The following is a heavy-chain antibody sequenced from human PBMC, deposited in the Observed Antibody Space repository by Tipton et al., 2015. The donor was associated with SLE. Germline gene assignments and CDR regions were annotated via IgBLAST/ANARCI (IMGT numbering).Heavy chain of an antibody. Sequence: TLSLTCTVSGDSVSSSSYYWGWIRQPPGKGLEWIGSVYYSGSTHYNPSLKSRVTISVDTSKNQFSLKVSSVAAADTAVYYCARHGIAADLWGQGTLVTVSS. D-gene: IGHD6-13*01. V-gene: IGHV4-39*01. J-gene: IGHJ5*02. CDR3: ARHGIAADL. CDR2: VYYSGST. CDR1: GDSVSSSSYY.